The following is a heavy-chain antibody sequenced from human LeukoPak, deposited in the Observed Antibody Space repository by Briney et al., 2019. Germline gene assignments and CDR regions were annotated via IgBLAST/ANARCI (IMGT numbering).Heavy chain of an antibody. CDR2: INPNSGGT. J-gene: IGHJ4*02. Sequence: ASVKVSCKASGYTFTGYYMHWVRQAPGQGLEWMGRINPNSGGTNYAQKFQGRVTMTRDTSISTAYMELSSLRSDDTAAYYCARASSGLYYFDYWGLFDYWGQETLVTVSS. V-gene: IGHV1-2*06. CDR1: GYTFTGYY. CDR3: ARASSGLYYFDYWGLFDY. D-gene: IGHD3-22*01.